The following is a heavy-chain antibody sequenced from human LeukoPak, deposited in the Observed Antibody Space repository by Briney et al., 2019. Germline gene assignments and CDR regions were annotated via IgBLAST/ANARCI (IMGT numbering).Heavy chain of an antibody. J-gene: IGHJ4*02. D-gene: IGHD6-19*01. Sequence: GGSMRLSCAASGFTFTSHSMSWVRQAPGKGLEWVSAISSSGHVTFYADSVKGRFTVSRDQSQDTLFLQMSSLRADDTAVYYCAKHRLPVAGSPSKNPTAYFEDWGQGILVTVSS. V-gene: IGHV3-23*01. CDR2: ISSSGHVT. CDR3: AKHRLPVAGSPSKNPTAYFED. CDR1: GFTFTSHS.